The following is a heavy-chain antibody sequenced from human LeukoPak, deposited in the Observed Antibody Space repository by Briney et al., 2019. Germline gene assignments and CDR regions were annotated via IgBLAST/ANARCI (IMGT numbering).Heavy chain of an antibody. J-gene: IGHJ4*02. CDR3: ARNQRRLDY. V-gene: IGHV3-21*06. D-gene: IGHD1-14*01. CDR1: GFNFSNYR. Sequence: GGSLRLSCVGSGFNFSNYRMNWVRQAPGKGLEWLSSISSRSKYRQYADSLKGRFTISRDNAKNSSYLHIDSLRAEDTAVYYCARNQRRLDYWGQGTLVTVSS. CDR2: ISSRSKYR.